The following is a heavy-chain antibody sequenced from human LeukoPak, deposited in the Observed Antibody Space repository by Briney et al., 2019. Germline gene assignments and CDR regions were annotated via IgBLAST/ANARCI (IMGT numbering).Heavy chain of an antibody. CDR2: INHSGST. D-gene: IGHD2-15*01. CDR3: ARAGLGYCSGGSCYWFDP. CDR1: GGSFSGYH. V-gene: IGHV4-34*01. Sequence: SETLSLTCAVYGGSFSGYHWSWIRQPPGKGLEWIGEINHSGSTNYNPSLKSRVTISVDTSKNQFSLKLGSVTAADTAVYYCARAGLGYCSGGSCYWFDPWGQGTLVTVSS. J-gene: IGHJ5*02.